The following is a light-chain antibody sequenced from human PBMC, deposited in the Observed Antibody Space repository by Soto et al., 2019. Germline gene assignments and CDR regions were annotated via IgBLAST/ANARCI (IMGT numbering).Light chain of an antibody. V-gene: IGKV1-17*01. J-gene: IGKJ4*01. CDR3: LQHYDYVLS. Sequence: DIQMTQSPSSLSASVGDRVTITCRASEDIRNELGWFQQKPGKAPNRLISAASSLQSGVPSTFSGGGSGSEFTLAIPALQPVDFAPYYGLQHYDYVLSVGRGTKVQIE. CDR2: AAS. CDR1: EDIRNE.